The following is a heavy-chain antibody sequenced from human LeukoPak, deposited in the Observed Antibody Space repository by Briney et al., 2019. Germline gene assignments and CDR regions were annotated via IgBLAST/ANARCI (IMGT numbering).Heavy chain of an antibody. V-gene: IGHV3-21*01. CDR1: GFTFSSYS. J-gene: IGHJ4*02. Sequence: GGSLRLSCAASGFTFSSYSMNWVRQAPGKGLEWVSSISSSSSNIYYADSVKGRFTISRDNAKNSLYLQMNSLRAEDTAVYYCARSPSRIGRYSYGYREDYWGQGTLVTVSS. D-gene: IGHD5-18*01. CDR3: ARSPSRIGRYSYGYREDY. CDR2: ISSSSSNI.